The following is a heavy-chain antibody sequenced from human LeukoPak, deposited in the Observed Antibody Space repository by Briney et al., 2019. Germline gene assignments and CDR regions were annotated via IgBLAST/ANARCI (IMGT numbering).Heavy chain of an antibody. Sequence: PGGSLRLSCAASGFTVSTNFMSWVRQAPGKGLEWVSLIYGGGNTYYADSVKGRFTISRDNSKNTLYLQMNNLRAEDTAVYYCARGRGVPYYYDSSGYYPADYWGQGTLVTVSS. CDR2: IYGGGNT. D-gene: IGHD3-22*01. V-gene: IGHV3-53*01. J-gene: IGHJ4*02. CDR1: GFTVSTNF. CDR3: ARGRGVPYYYDSSGYYPADY.